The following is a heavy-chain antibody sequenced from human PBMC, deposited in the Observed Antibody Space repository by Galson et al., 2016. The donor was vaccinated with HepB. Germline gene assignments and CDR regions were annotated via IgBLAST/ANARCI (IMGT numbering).Heavy chain of an antibody. V-gene: IGHV5-51*01. CDR1: GYIFSTYW. D-gene: IGHD6-19*01. J-gene: IGHJ3*02. CDR3: ARQGPNTKGWYSSWDNDAFDI. CDR2: IYPRDSNT. Sequence: QSGAEVKKPGESLTISCKGSGYIFSTYWIGWVRQMPGKGLEWMGIIYPRDSNTRYSPSFRGQVTMSADKSISTAYLKWSSLKASDTATYYCARQGPNTKGWYSSWDNDAFDIWGQGTMVTVSS.